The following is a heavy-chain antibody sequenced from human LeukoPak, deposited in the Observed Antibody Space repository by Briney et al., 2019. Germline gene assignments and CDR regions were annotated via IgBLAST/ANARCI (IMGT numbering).Heavy chain of an antibody. CDR1: GFTFSFAA. CDR3: ARGRITMIVVVPLDY. CDR2: ISASGGST. J-gene: IGHJ4*02. V-gene: IGHV3-23*01. D-gene: IGHD3-22*01. Sequence: GGSLRLSCAASGFTFSFAAMTWVRQGPGKGLEWVSLISASGGSTYYADSVKGRFTISRDNSKNTVYLQMNSLRAEDTAVYYCARGRITMIVVVPLDYWGQGTLVTVSS.